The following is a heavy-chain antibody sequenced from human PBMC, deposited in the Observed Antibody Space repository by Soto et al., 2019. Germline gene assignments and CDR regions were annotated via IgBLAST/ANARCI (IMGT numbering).Heavy chain of an antibody. V-gene: IGHV3-30*18. J-gene: IGHJ3*02. CDR1: GLSISKYG. Sequence: GGSLRLSCVVSGLSISKYGMHWVRQAPGKGLEWVAVLSQDGRNKKYVDSVKGRFTISRDNSRNTLYLQMSFLRAEDTAVYYCAKDRLRAGGLVPIALDAFDTWGQGTMVTVSS. CDR3: AKDRLRAGGLVPIALDAFDT. CDR2: LSQDGRNK. D-gene: IGHD6-19*01.